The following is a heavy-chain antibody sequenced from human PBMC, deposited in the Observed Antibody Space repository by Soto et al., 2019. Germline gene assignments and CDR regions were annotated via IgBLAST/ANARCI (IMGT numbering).Heavy chain of an antibody. V-gene: IGHV3-33*01. CDR2: IWYDGSNK. CDR3: ASERRLGIHYYCGMDV. D-gene: IGHD7-27*01. Sequence: QVQLVESGGGVVQPGRSLRLSCAASGFTFSTYAMHWVRQAPGKGLEWVAVIWYDGSNKFYADSVKGRFTISRDNSKNTLYLQMNSLSAEDSAVYYCASERRLGIHYYCGMDVWGQRTTVTVSS. J-gene: IGHJ6*02. CDR1: GFTFSTYA.